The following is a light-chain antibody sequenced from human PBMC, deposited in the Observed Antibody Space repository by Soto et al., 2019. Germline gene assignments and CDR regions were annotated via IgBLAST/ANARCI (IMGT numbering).Light chain of an antibody. CDR3: SSYTSTSTYV. Sequence: QSALTQPASVSGSPGQSITISCTGTSSDVGAYNYVSWYQQYPGKAPKLIIYEVIHRPSGVSDRFSGSKSANTASLTISGLQAGDEADYYCSSYTSTSTYVFGTGTKVTVL. V-gene: IGLV2-14*03. CDR1: SSDVGAYNY. J-gene: IGLJ1*01. CDR2: EVI.